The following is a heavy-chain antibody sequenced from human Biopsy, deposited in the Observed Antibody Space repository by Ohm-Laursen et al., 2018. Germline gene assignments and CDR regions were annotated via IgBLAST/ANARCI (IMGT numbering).Heavy chain of an antibody. Sequence: SDTLSLTCTLSGDSITCSYWSWIRQSPGKGLEWIGHVFDRGTTNYTPSVRSRVTMSEGTSKKQSSLKMTSVTAADTAIYYCAHGSGSYYKWDFWGRGILVTVSS. J-gene: IGHJ4*02. CDR3: AHGSGSYYKWDF. CDR2: VFDRGTT. D-gene: IGHD3-10*01. V-gene: IGHV4-59*08. CDR1: GDSITCSY.